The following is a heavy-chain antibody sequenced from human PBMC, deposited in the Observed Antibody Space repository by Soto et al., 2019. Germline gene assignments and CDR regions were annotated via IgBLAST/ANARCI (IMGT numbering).Heavy chain of an antibody. CDR2: IYPGDSDS. CDR1: GYSFTTSW. Sequence: ESLKISCKGSGYSFTTSWIGWVRQMPGKGLEWMGIIYPGDSDSSYSPSFQGQVTISADKSTGTAYLQWSSLKASDTAMYYCARSGYSSHGMDVWGQGTTVTVSS. D-gene: IGHD5-12*01. J-gene: IGHJ6*02. CDR3: ARSGYSSHGMDV. V-gene: IGHV5-51*01.